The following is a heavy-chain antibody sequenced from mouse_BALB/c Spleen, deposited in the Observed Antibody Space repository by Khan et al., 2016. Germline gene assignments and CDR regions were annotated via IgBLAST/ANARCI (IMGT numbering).Heavy chain of an antibody. CDR2: IDPETGGT. D-gene: IGHD2-5*01. J-gene: IGHJ2*01. CDR3: TRRGICYSSYDFDS. CDR1: GYTFSDYE. V-gene: IGHV1-15*01. Sequence: QVQLQQPGAELVRPGASVTLSCKASGYTFSDYEMHWVKQTPVHGLEWIGAIDPETGGTAYTQKFKGQATLTAGRSSSTAYMALRSLTSEDSAVXYCTRRGICYSSYDFDSWGQGTTLTVSS.